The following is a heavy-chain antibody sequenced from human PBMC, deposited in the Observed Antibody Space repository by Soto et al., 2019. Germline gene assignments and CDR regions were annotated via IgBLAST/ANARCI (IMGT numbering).Heavy chain of an antibody. Sequence: ASVKVSCKASGYSFTSYAIHWMRQAPGQGLEWMGIINPSGGSTSYAQKFQGRVTMTRDTSTSTVYMELSSLRSEDTAVYYCARDNSGWYRGPDDYWGQGTLVTVS. V-gene: IGHV1-46*01. CDR2: INPSGGST. CDR3: ARDNSGWYRGPDDY. CDR1: GYSFTSYA. D-gene: IGHD6-19*01. J-gene: IGHJ4*02.